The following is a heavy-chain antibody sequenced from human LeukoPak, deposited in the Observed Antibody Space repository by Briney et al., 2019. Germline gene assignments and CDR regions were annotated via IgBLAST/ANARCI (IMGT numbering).Heavy chain of an antibody. CDR1: GFTFSSYS. V-gene: IGHV3-48*01. CDR3: ASLTYYDILTGYWSGFDY. J-gene: IGHJ4*02. Sequence: GGSLRLSCAASGFTFSSYSMNWVRQAPGKGLEWVPYISSSSSTIYYADSVKGRFTISRDNAKNSLYLQMNSLRAEDTAVYYCASLTYYDILTGYWSGFDYWGQGTLVTVSS. D-gene: IGHD3-9*01. CDR2: ISSSSSTI.